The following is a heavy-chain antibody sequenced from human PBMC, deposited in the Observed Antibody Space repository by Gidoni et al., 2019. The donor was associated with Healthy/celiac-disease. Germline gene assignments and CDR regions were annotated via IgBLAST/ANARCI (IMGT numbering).Heavy chain of an antibody. V-gene: IGHV1-2*02. CDR2: INPNSGGT. Sequence: QVQLVQSGAEVKKPGASVKVSCKASGYAFTGYYMHRVRQAPGQGLEWMGWINPNSGGTNYAQKFQGRVTMTRDTSISTAHMELSRLRSDDTAVYYCARVVIPLGSYYYYGMDVWGQGTTVTVSS. CDR3: ARVVIPLGSYYYYGMDV. D-gene: IGHD3-22*01. J-gene: IGHJ6*02. CDR1: GYAFTGYY.